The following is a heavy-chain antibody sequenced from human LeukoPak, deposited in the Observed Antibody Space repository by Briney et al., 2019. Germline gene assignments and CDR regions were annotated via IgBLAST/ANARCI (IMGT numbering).Heavy chain of an antibody. CDR1: GGSISSGSYY. J-gene: IGHJ6*03. CDR2: IYTSGSN. V-gene: IGHV4-61*02. CDR3: ARDGYYDILTGYYYYYMDV. D-gene: IGHD3-9*01. Sequence: SETLSLTCTVSGGSISSGSYYGRWIRQPAGKGLEGIERIYTSGSNNYNPSRKSRVTKTVKTDKNQFTQKQSSVTAADTAVYYCARDGYYDILTGYYYYYMDVWGKGTTVTVSS.